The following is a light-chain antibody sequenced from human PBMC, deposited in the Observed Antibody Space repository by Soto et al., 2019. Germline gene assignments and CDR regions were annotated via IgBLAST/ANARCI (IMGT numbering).Light chain of an antibody. V-gene: IGKV3-11*01. J-gene: IGKJ4*01. CDR3: QQRSSWLLT. Sequence: EFVLTQSPATLSLSPGERATLSCRASQSVRSSLAWYQQKAGQAPRLLIYDASNRATGIPARFSGSGSGTDLTLTISSLEPEDFAVYYCQQRSSWLLTFGGGTKVEIK. CDR1: QSVRSS. CDR2: DAS.